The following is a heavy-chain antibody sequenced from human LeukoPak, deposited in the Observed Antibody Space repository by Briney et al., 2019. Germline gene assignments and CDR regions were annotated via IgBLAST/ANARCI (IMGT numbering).Heavy chain of an antibody. J-gene: IGHJ6*03. D-gene: IGHD3-10*01. CDR3: ARGDILGGSDYHYYMDV. CDR2: ISSSSSYI. CDR1: GFTFSSYS. Sequence: TGGSLRLSCAASGFTFSSYSMNWVRQAPGKGLEWVSCISSSSSYIYYADSVKGRFTISRDNAKNSLYLQMNSLRAEDTAVYYCARGDILGGSDYHYYMDVWGKGTTVTVSS. V-gene: IGHV3-21*01.